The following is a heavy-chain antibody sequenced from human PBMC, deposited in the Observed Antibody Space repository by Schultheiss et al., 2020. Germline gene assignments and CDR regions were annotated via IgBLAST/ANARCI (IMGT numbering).Heavy chain of an antibody. V-gene: IGHV4-39*07. CDR1: GGSISSSSYY. Sequence: SETLSLTCTVSGGSISSSSYYWSWIRQPPGKGLEWIGEINHSGSTNYNPSLKSRVTISVDTSKNQFSLKLSSVTAADTAVYYCARDEEQLWFNYWGQGTLVNVYS. CDR3: ARDEEQLWFNY. J-gene: IGHJ4*02. D-gene: IGHD5-18*01. CDR2: INHSGST.